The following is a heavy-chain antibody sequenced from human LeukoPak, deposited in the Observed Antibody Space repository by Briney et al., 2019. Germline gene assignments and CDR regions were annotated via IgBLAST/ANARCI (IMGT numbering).Heavy chain of an antibody. CDR3: AATRDYDSSVYYDY. D-gene: IGHD3-22*01. CDR2: IVVGSGNT. J-gene: IGHJ4*02. V-gene: IGHV1-58*02. CDR1: GFTFTSSA. Sequence: SVKVSCKASGFTFTSSAMQWVRQARGQRLEWIGWIVVGSGNTNYAQKFQERVTITRDMPTSTAYMELSSLRSEDTAVYYCAATRDYDSSVYYDYRGQETLVTVSS.